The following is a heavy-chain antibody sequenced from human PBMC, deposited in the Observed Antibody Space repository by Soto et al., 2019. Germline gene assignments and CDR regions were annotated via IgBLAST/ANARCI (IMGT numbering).Heavy chain of an antibody. CDR3: ARPMSSSWHKYWYFDL. Sequence: SETLSLTCTVSGGSISSSSYYWGWIRQPPGKGLEWIGSIYYSGSTYYNPSLKSRVTISVDTSKNQFSLKLSSVTAADTAVYYCARPMSSSWHKYWYFDLWGRGTLVTVSS. V-gene: IGHV4-39*01. D-gene: IGHD6-13*01. J-gene: IGHJ2*01. CDR2: IYYSGST. CDR1: GGSISSSSYY.